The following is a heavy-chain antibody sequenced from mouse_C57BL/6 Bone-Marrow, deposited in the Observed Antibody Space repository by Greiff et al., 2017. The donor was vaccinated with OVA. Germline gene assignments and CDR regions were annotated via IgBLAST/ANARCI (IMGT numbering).Heavy chain of an antibody. CDR1: GYTFTSYW. Sequence: VKLQQPGAELVKPGASVKLSCKASGYTFTSYWMQWVKQRPGQGLEWIGEIDPSDSYTNYNQKFRGKATLTVDTSSSTAYMQLSSLTSEDSAVYYCARDDGYYWFAYWGQGTLVTVSA. CDR2: IDPSDSYT. CDR3: ARDDGYYWFAY. D-gene: IGHD2-3*01. V-gene: IGHV1-50*01. J-gene: IGHJ3*01.